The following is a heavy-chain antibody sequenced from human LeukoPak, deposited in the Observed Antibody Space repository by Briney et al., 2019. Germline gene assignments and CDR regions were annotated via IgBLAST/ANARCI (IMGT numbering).Heavy chain of an antibody. CDR3: ARGDGYYGSGSYNNFDY. V-gene: IGHV1-8*01. CDR1: GYTFTSHD. Sequence: ASVKVSCKASGYTFTSHDINWVRQATGQGLEWMGWMNPNSGYTGYAQKFQGRVTMTRNTSISTAYMELSSLRSEDTAVYYCARGDGYYGSGSYNNFDYWGQGTLVTVSS. J-gene: IGHJ4*02. D-gene: IGHD3-10*01. CDR2: MNPNSGYT.